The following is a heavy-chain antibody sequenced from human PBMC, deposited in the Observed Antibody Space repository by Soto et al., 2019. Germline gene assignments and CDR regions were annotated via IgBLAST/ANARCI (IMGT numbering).Heavy chain of an antibody. CDR3: ARRGYYFGSGSLGDYYAMDV. CDR1: GGTFDNYA. CDR2: IIPMLGTA. V-gene: IGHV1-69*06. Sequence: SVKVSCKASGGTFDNYAVSWVRQAPGQGLEWMGGIIPMLGTANYAQRFQGRVTITADTSTRTAYMELSSLKSEDTAVYYCARRGYYFGSGSLGDYYAMDVWGQGTTVTVSS. D-gene: IGHD3-10*01. J-gene: IGHJ6*02.